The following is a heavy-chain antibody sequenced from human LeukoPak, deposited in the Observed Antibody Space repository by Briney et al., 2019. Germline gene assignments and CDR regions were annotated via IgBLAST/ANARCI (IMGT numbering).Heavy chain of an antibody. V-gene: IGHV3-21*01. CDR3: ARGGSDSGYDDFDY. CDR2: ISSSSSYI. Sequence: PGGSLRLSCAASGFTFSSYSMNWVRQAPGKGLEWVSSISSSSSYIYYADSVKGRFTISRDNAKTSLYLQMNSLRAEDTAVYYCARGGSDSGYDDFDYWGQGTLVTVSS. D-gene: IGHD5-12*01. J-gene: IGHJ4*02. CDR1: GFTFSSYS.